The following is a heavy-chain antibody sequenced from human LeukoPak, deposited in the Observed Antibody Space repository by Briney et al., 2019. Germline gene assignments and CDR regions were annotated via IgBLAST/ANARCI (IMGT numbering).Heavy chain of an antibody. V-gene: IGHV4-59*08. D-gene: IGHD3-3*01. CDR2: IYYSGSI. Sequence: SETLSLTCTVSGGSISSYYWSWIRQPPGKGLEWIGYIYYSGSINYNPSLKSRVTISVDTSKNQFSLKLSSVTAADTAVYYCAGLNYDFWSGYSTYFDYWGQGTLVTVSS. J-gene: IGHJ4*02. CDR3: AGLNYDFWSGYSTYFDY. CDR1: GGSISSYY.